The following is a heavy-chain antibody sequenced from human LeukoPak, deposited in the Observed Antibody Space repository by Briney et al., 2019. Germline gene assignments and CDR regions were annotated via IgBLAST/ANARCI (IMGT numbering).Heavy chain of an antibody. J-gene: IGHJ4*02. V-gene: IGHV3-69-1*01. Sequence: GESLRLSCVASGFTFTDHPMNWVRQAPGKGLEWISYICGEGIAFYADSVKGRFTASKDDARKSMYLQMNSLRVEDTAVYYCAKDRANWAIDDWGQGTQVTVSS. CDR1: GFTFTDHP. D-gene: IGHD3-16*01. CDR2: ICGEGIA. CDR3: AKDRANWAIDD.